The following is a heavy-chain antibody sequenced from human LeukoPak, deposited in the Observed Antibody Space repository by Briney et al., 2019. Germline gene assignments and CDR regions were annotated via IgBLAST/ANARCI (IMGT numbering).Heavy chain of an antibody. CDR1: GFTVISNY. CDR2: IYSGGST. V-gene: IGHV3-53*01. CDR3: ARVPDAMLGYFDY. D-gene: IGHD2-2*01. J-gene: IGHJ4*02. Sequence: GGSLRLSCAASGFTVISNYMSWVRQAPGKGLEWVSGIYSGGSTYYADSVKGRFTISRDNSKNTLYLQMNSLRAEDTALYYCARVPDAMLGYFDYWGQGTLVTVPS.